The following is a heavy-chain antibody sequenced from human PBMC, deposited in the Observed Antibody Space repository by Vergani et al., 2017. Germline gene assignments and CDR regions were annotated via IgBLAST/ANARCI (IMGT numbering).Heavy chain of an antibody. D-gene: IGHD6-19*01. Sequence: EVQLVESGGGLVQPGGSLRLSCAASGFTFSSYWMSWVRQAPGKGLEWVANIKQDGSEKYYVDSVKGRFTISRDNAKNSLYLQMNSLRAEDTAVYYCARDETFGYSSGWYGGFGNYYYYYGMDVWGQGTTVTVSS. V-gene: IGHV3-7*01. CDR1: GFTFSSYW. CDR3: ARDETFGYSSGWYGGFGNYYYYYGMDV. J-gene: IGHJ6*02. CDR2: IKQDGSEK.